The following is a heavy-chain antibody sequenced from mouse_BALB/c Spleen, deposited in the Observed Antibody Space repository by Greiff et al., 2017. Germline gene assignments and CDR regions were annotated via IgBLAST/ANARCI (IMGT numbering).Heavy chain of an antibody. V-gene: IGHV1S81*02. CDR1: GYTFTSYW. Sequence: QVQLQQPGAGLVKPGASVKLSCKASGYTFTSYWMPWVHQRPGQGLEWIGEINPSNGRTNYNEKFKSKATLTVDKATSTAYMQLSSLTCEDTAVYYCGRGVFAYWGQGTLVTVSA. CDR3: GRGVFAY. J-gene: IGHJ3*01. CDR2: INPSNGRT.